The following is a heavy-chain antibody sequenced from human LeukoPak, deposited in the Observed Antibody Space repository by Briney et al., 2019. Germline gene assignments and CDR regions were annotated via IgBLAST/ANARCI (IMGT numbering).Heavy chain of an antibody. CDR2: IYYSGST. CDR3: ARQGNWNLDH. CDR1: GGSISSYY. Sequence: SETLSLTCTVSGGSISSYYWSWIRQPPGKGLEWIGYIYYSGSTNYNPSLKSRVTISVDTSKNQFSLKLTSVTAADTAIYYCARQGNWNLDHWGQGTLVTVSS. V-gene: IGHV4-59*08. D-gene: IGHD1-1*01. J-gene: IGHJ4*02.